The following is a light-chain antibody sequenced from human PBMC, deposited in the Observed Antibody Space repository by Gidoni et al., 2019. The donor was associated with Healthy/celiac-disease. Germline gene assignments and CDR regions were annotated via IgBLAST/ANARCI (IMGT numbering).Light chain of an antibody. CDR1: QSVSSY. Sequence: IVLTQSPATLSLSPGERATLSCRASQSVSSYLAWYQQKPGQAPRLLIYEASNRATGIPARFSGRGSGTDFTLTISSLEPEDLAVYYCQQRSNGPWTFGQXTKVEIK. J-gene: IGKJ1*01. CDR2: EAS. V-gene: IGKV3-11*01. CDR3: QQRSNGPWT.